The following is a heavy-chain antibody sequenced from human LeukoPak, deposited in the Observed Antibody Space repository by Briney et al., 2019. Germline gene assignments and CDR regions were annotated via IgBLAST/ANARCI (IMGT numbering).Heavy chain of an antibody. V-gene: IGHV4-31*03. Sequence: SETLSLTCTVSGGSISSGGYYWSWIRQHPGKGLEWIGYIYCSGSTYYNPSLKSRVTISVDTSKNQFSLKLSSVTAADTAVYYCARDRGILYWAFDIWGQGTMVTVSS. J-gene: IGHJ3*02. CDR1: GGSISSGGYY. D-gene: IGHD2-8*02. CDR2: IYCSGST. CDR3: ARDRGILYWAFDI.